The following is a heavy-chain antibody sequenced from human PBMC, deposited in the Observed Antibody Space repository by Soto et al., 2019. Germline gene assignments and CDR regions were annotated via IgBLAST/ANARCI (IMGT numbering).Heavy chain of an antibody. CDR1: GYTFTSYD. V-gene: IGHV1-8*01. J-gene: IGHJ6*02. Sequence: QVQLVQSGAEVKKPGASVKVSCKASGYTFTSYDINWVRQATGQGLEWMGWMNPNSGNTGYAQKFQGRVTMTRNSSISTAYMELSSLRSEDTAVYYCARWPDGYYYYGMDVWGQGTTVTVSS. CDR2: MNPNSGNT. CDR3: ARWPDGYYYYGMDV.